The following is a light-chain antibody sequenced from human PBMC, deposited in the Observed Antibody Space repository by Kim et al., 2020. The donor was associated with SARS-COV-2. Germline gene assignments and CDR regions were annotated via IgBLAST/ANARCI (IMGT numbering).Light chain of an antibody. J-gene: IGKJ2*01. CDR1: QNVSSNY. CDR3: QQYTDSPYT. CDR2: GAS. V-gene: IGKV3-20*01. Sequence: LSPGERATLSCRANQNVSSNYLAWYEQKIGQPPRLLIFGASSRATGIPDRFSGSGSGTDFTLTISRLEPEDFAVYYCQQYTDSPYTFGQGTKLEI.